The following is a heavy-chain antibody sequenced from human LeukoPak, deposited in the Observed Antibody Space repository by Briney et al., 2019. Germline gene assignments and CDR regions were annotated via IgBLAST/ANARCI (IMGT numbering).Heavy chain of an antibody. CDR3: ARDRAYSGSPNWFDP. CDR2: ISGSGGST. CDR1: GFTFSSYW. D-gene: IGHD1-26*01. J-gene: IGHJ5*02. Sequence: QPGGSLRLSCAASGFTFSSYWMHWVRQAPGKGLEWVSAISGSGGSTYYADSVKGRFTISRDNSKNTLYLQMNSLRAEDTAVYYCARDRAYSGSPNWFDPWGQGTLVTVSS. V-gene: IGHV3-23*01.